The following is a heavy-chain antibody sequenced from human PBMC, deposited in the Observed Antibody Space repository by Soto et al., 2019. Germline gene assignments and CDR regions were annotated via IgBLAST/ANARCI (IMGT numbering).Heavy chain of an antibody. Sequence: SETLSLTCAVYGGSFSGYYWSWIRQPPGKGLEWIGEINHSGSTNYNPSLKSRVAISVDTSKNQFSLKLSSVTAADTAVYYCARVDYGGPDAFDIWGQGTMVTVSS. CDR2: INHSGST. V-gene: IGHV4-34*01. D-gene: IGHD4-17*01. CDR3: ARVDYGGPDAFDI. CDR1: GGSFSGYY. J-gene: IGHJ3*02.